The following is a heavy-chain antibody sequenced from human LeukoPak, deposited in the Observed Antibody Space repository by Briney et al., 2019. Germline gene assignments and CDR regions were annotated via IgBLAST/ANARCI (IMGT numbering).Heavy chain of an antibody. D-gene: IGHD1-26*01. J-gene: IGHJ4*02. CDR3: AREAQTSGSYPDY. V-gene: IGHV1-2*02. Sequence: ASVKVSCKASGYTFTGYYMHWVRQAPGQGLEWMGWINPKSGGTNYAQKFQGRVTMTRDTSISTAYMALSSLRSDDTAVYYCAREAQTSGSYPDYWGQGTLLTVSS. CDR2: INPKSGGT. CDR1: GYTFTGYY.